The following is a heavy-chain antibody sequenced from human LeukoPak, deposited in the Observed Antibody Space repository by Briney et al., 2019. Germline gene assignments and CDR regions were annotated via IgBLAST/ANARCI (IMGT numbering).Heavy chain of an antibody. J-gene: IGHJ4*02. CDR2: IYYSGST. V-gene: IGHV4-31*03. CDR3: ARESHLGCDFWSGHYFDY. D-gene: IGHD3-3*01. Sequence: SQTLSLTCTVSGGSISSGGYYWSWIRQHPGKGLEWIGYIYYSGSTYYNPSLKSRVTISVDTSKNQFSLKLSSVTAAYTAVYYCARESHLGCDFWSGHYFDYWGQGTLVTVSS. CDR1: GGSISSGGYY.